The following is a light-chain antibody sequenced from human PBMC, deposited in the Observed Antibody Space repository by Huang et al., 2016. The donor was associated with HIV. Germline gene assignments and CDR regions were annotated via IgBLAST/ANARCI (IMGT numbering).Light chain of an antibody. CDR3: QQYSSFPLT. CDR2: KAS. J-gene: IGKJ4*01. Sequence: DIQMTQFPSTLSAFVGDRVTMTCRASQSISSWLACYQQKQGKAPKLLSSKASTLDSGVTSRCSGSGSETEFTLTISSLQHYDFATCYCQQYSSFPLTFGGGTRVEIE. CDR1: QSISSW. V-gene: IGKV1-5*03.